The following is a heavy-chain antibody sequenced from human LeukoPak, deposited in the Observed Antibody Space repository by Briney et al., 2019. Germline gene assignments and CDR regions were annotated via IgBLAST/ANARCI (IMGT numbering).Heavy chain of an antibody. CDR2: IYHSGST. J-gene: IGHJ4*02. CDR1: GYSISSGYY. V-gene: IGHV4-38-2*02. CDR3: ARDSSPYGSGSYMV. D-gene: IGHD3-10*01. Sequence: SETLSLTCTVSGYSISSGYYWGWIRQPPGKGLEWIGSIYHSGSTYYNPSLKSRVTISVDTSKNQFSLKLSSVTAADTAVYYCARDSSPYGSGSYMVWGQGTLVTVSS.